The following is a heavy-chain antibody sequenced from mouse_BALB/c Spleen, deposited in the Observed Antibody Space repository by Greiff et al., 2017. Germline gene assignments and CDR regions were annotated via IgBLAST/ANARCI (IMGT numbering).Heavy chain of an antibody. CDR1: GYTFTSYW. J-gene: IGHJ2*01. CDR2: INPSTGYT. Sequence: VQLVESGAELAKPGASVKMSCKASGYTFTSYWMHWVNQRPGQGLEWIGYINPSTGYTEYNQKFKDKATLTANKSSSTAYMQLSSLTSEDSAVYYCARWGPHFDYWGQGTTLTVSS. V-gene: IGHV1-7*01. D-gene: IGHD3-3*01. CDR3: ARWGPHFDY.